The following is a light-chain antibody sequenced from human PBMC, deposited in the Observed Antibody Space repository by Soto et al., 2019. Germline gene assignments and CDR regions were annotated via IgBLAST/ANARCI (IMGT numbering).Light chain of an antibody. CDR3: QQYNTFWT. CDR2: DVS. CDR1: QTISRW. V-gene: IGKV1-5*01. Sequence: EIHMTQSPATLSASVGDRVSITCRASQTISRWLAWYQQKPGKAPKLLIYDVSSLESGVPSRFSGSGSGTEFTLTISSLQPDDFATYYCQQYNTFWTFGQGTKVDIK. J-gene: IGKJ1*01.